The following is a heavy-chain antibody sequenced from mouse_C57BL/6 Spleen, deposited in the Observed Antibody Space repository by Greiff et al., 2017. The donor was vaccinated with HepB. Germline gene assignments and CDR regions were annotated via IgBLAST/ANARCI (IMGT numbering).Heavy chain of an antibody. Sequence: EVQLQQSGAELVRPGASVKLSCTASGFNIKDDYMHWVKQRPEQGLEWIGWIDPENGDTEYASKFQGKATITAETSSNTAYLQLSSLTSEDTAVYYWTTFYYGSRGVAYWGQGTLVTVSA. CDR3: TTFYYGSRGVAY. V-gene: IGHV14-4*01. CDR2: IDPENGDT. CDR1: GFNIKDDY. D-gene: IGHD1-1*01. J-gene: IGHJ3*01.